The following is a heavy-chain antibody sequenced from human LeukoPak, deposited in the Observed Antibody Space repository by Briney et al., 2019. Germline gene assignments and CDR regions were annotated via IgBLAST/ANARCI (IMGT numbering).Heavy chain of an antibody. CDR3: AKDVGATRGSYFDY. Sequence: GRSLRLSCAASGFTFDDYAMHWVRQAPGKGLEWVSGISWNSGSIGYADSVKGRFTISRDNAKNSLYLQMNSLRAEDTALYYCAKDVGATRGSYFDYWGQGTLVTVSS. J-gene: IGHJ4*02. V-gene: IGHV3-9*01. D-gene: IGHD1-26*01. CDR2: ISWNSGSI. CDR1: GFTFDDYA.